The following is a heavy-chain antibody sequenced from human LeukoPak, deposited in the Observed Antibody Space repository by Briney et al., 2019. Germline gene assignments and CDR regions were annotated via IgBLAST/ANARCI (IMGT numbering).Heavy chain of an antibody. CDR1: GGSISSSSYY. J-gene: IGHJ4*02. D-gene: IGHD3-10*01. Sequence: SETLSLTCTVSGGSISSSSYYWGWIRQPPGKGLEWIGSIYYSGSTNYNPSLKSRVTISVDTSKNQFSLKLSSVTAADTAVYYCARTAGLLWFGELYSYWGQGTLVTVSS. CDR2: IYYSGST. CDR3: ARTAGLLWFGELYSY. V-gene: IGHV4-39*01.